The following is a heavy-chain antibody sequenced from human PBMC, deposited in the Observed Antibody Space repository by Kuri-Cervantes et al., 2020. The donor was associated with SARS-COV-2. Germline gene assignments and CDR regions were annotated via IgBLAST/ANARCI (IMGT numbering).Heavy chain of an antibody. Sequence: ETLSLTCAASGFTFSSYWMHWVRQAPGKGLVWVSRINSDGSSTSYADSVKGRFTISRDNAKNTLYLQMNSLRAEDTAVYYCARDRYDFWSGLGYYYYGVDVWGQGTTVTVSS. CDR2: INSDGSST. CDR3: ARDRYDFWSGLGYYYYGVDV. J-gene: IGHJ6*02. CDR1: GFTFSSYW. V-gene: IGHV3-74*01. D-gene: IGHD3-3*01.